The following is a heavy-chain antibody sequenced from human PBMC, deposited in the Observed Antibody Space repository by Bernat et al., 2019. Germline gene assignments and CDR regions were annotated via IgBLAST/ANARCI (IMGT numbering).Heavy chain of an antibody. CDR2: ISYDGSNK. D-gene: IGHD4-23*01. Sequence: QVQLVESGGGVVQPGRSLRLSCAASGFTFSSYGMHWVRQAPGKGLEWVAVISYDGSNKYYADSVKGRFTISRDNSKNTLYLQMNSLRAEDTAVYYCAKDRGNSVRYYSYYYGMDVWGQGTTVTVSS. CDR3: AKDRGNSVRYYSYYYGMDV. J-gene: IGHJ6*02. CDR1: GFTFSSYG. V-gene: IGHV3-30*18.